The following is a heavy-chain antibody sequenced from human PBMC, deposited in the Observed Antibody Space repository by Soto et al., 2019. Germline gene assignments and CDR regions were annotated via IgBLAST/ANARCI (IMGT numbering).Heavy chain of an antibody. CDR1: GFTFSSYR. Sequence: EVQLVESGGGLVQPGGSLRLSCVASGFTFSSYRMNWVRQAPGKGLEWVAYISYDSTIFYADSVRGRFTISRDNAQNSLYLQVNSLRAEDTAVYYCARDRGGSGWPCFDYWGQGTLVTVSS. V-gene: IGHV3-48*01. J-gene: IGHJ4*02. CDR3: ARDRGGSGWPCFDY. CDR2: ISYDSTI. D-gene: IGHD6-19*01.